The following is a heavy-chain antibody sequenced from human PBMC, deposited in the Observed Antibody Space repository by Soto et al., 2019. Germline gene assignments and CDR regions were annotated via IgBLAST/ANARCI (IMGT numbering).Heavy chain of an antibody. Sequence: GGSLRLSWAASGFTFSSFGMHWVRQAPGKGLEWVALISYNGHDKYYADSVKGRFTISRDNSRNTLYLQMNSLRPEDTAVYDCAKVGGAGPARLYFDYWGLGTLVTVSS. D-gene: IGHD6-19*01. V-gene: IGHV3-30*18. J-gene: IGHJ4*02. CDR1: GFTFSSFG. CDR3: AKVGGAGPARLYFDY. CDR2: ISYNGHDK.